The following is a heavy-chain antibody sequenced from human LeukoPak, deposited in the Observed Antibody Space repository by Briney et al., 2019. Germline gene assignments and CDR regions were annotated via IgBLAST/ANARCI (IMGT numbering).Heavy chain of an antibody. Sequence: PGGSLRLSCSASGFTFSSYAMHWVRQAPGTGLEYVSAISSNGDSTYYADSVKGRFTISRDNSKNTLYLQMSSLRAEDTAVYYCVKRYSSGWYPLDYWGQGTLVTVSS. J-gene: IGHJ4*02. CDR2: ISSNGDST. CDR1: GFTFSSYA. D-gene: IGHD6-19*01. CDR3: VKRYSSGWYPLDY. V-gene: IGHV3-64D*09.